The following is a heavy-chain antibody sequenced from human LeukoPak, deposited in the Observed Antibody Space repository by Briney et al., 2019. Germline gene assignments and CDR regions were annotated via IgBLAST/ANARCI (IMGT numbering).Heavy chain of an antibody. CDR3: ARGLGRYGSGSYYTP. D-gene: IGHD3-10*01. J-gene: IGHJ5*02. V-gene: IGHV4-34*01. CDR1: GGSFSGYY. Sequence: SETLSLTCAVYGGSFSGYYWSWIRQPPGKGLEWIGEINHSGSTNYNPSLKSRVTISVDTSKNQFSLKLSSVTAADTAVYYCARGLGRYGSGSYYTPWGQGTLVTVSS. CDR2: INHSGST.